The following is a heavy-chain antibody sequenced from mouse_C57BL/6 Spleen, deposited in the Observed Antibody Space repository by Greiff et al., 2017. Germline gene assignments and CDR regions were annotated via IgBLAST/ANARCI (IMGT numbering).Heavy chain of an antibody. CDR3: ARFDGPFDY. CDR1: GYTFTSYW. Sequence: QVHVKQPGAELVKPGASVKLSCKASGYTFTSYWMHWVKQRPGQGLEWIGMIHPNSGSTNYNEKFKSKATLTVDKSSSTAYMQLSSLTSEDSAVYYCARFDGPFDYWGQGTTRTVSS. CDR2: IHPNSGST. V-gene: IGHV1-64*01. D-gene: IGHD2-3*01. J-gene: IGHJ2*01.